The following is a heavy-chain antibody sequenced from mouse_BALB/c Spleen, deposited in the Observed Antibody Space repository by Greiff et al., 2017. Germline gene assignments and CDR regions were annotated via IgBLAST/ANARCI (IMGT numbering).Heavy chain of an antibody. CDR1: GFAFSSYD. Sequence: EVQRVESGGGLVKPGGSLKLSCAASGFAFSSYDMSWVRQTPEKRLEWVAYISSGGGSTYYPDTVKGRFTISRDNAKNTLYLQMSSLKSEDTAMYYCARHGLGRGFAYWGQGTLVTVSA. CDR3: ARHGLGRGFAY. V-gene: IGHV5-12-1*01. CDR2: ISSGGGST. D-gene: IGHD4-1*01. J-gene: IGHJ3*01.